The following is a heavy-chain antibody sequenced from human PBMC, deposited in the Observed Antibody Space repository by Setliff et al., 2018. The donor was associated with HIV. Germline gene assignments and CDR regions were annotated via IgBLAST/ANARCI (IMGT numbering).Heavy chain of an antibody. D-gene: IGHD3-22*01. CDR1: GGTFSGYP. V-gene: IGHV1-69*13. CDR3: ARGRNYDSSGYGDYYYYMDV. J-gene: IGHJ6*03. CDR2: IIPIFGTT. Sequence: ASVKVSCKASGGTFSGYPISWVRQAPGQGLEWMGGIIPIFGTTHYAQKFQGRVTVTADESTSTAYMQLSSLRSDDTAVYYCARGRNYDSSGYGDYYYYMDVWGKGTTVTVSS.